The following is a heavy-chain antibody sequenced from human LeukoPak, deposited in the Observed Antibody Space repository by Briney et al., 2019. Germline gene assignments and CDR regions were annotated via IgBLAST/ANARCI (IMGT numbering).Heavy chain of an antibody. CDR3: ARGRFPKYFQH. CDR1: GGSISGYY. V-gene: IGHV4-34*01. CDR2: INHSGST. J-gene: IGHJ1*01. Sequence: SETLSLTCTVSGGSISGYYWSWIRQPPGKGLEWIGEINHSGSTNYNPSLKSRVTISVDTSKNQFSLKLSSVTAADTAVYYCARGRFPKYFQHWGQGTLVTVSS.